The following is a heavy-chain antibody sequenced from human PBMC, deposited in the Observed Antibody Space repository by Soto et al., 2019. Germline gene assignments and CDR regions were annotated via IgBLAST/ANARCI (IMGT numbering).Heavy chain of an antibody. CDR3: ARTVYSSRAIDY. D-gene: IGHD6-13*01. CDR1: GGSISSGGYS. V-gene: IGHV4-30-2*01. Sequence: SETLSLTCAVSGGSISSGGYSWSWIRQPPGKGLEWIGYIYHSGSTYYNPSLKSRVTISVDRSKNQFSLKLSSVTAADTAVYYCARTVYSSRAIDYWGQGTLVTVSS. CDR2: IYHSGST. J-gene: IGHJ4*02.